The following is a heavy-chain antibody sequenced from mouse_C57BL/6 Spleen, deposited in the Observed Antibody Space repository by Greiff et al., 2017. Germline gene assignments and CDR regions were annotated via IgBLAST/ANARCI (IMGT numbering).Heavy chain of an antibody. V-gene: IGHV5-16*01. CDR3: ARGDDGYYEGYYAMDY. Sequence: EVQLVESEGGLVQPGSSMKLSCTASGFTFSDYYMAWVRQVPEKGLEWVANINYDGSSTYYLDSLKSRFIISRDNAKNILYLQMSSLKSEDTATYYCARGDDGYYEGYYAMDYWGQGTSVTVSS. D-gene: IGHD2-3*01. J-gene: IGHJ4*01. CDR1: GFTFSDYY. CDR2: INYDGSST.